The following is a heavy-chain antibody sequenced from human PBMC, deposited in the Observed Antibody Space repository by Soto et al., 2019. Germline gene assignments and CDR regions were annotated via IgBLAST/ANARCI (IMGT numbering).Heavy chain of an antibody. CDR3: AREPLWSGPLPLDAFDV. CDR2: VYIDGTT. CDR1: GLSVTDTY. Sequence: EGQLVESGGGLIQPGGSLRVSCAASGLSVTDTYMSWVRQAPGKGLEWVSVVYIDGTTNYADSVKGRFTISRDNCSNTVYLQMNSLRAEDTAMYYCAREPLWSGPLPLDAFDVWGQGTKVTVS. J-gene: IGHJ3*01. V-gene: IGHV3-53*01. D-gene: IGHD3-3*01.